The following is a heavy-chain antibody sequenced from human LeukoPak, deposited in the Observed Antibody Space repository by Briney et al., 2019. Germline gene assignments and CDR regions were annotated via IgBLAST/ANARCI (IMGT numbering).Heavy chain of an antibody. Sequence: GASVTVSCKASGYTFTCYYMHWVRRAPGQGLEGMGWINPNSGGTNYAQKFQGRVTVTRDTYISTAYMELSRLRSDDTAVYYCARDPAGRIVGATTVDYWGQGTLVTVSS. J-gene: IGHJ4*02. CDR1: GYTFTCYY. CDR2: INPNSGGT. D-gene: IGHD1-26*01. CDR3: ARDPAGRIVGATTVDY. V-gene: IGHV1-2*02.